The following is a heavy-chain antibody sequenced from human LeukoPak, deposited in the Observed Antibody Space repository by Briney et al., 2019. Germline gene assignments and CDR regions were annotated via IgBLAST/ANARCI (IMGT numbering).Heavy chain of an antibody. CDR3: ARVPTMVRGVVDY. Sequence: GGSLRLSCVASGFTFSSYWMSWVRQAPGKGLEWVANIKQDGSEKYYVDSVKGRFTISRDNAKKSLYLQINSLRAEDTAVYYCARVPTMVRGVVDYWGQGTLVTVSS. V-gene: IGHV3-7*03. J-gene: IGHJ4*02. CDR2: IKQDGSEK. CDR1: GFTFSSYW. D-gene: IGHD3-10*01.